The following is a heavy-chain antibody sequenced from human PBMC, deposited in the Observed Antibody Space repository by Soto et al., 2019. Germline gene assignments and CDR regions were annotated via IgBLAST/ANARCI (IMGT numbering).Heavy chain of an antibody. CDR2: INGRDGAI. CDR1: GFSFSVYS. D-gene: IGHD3-3*02. CDR3: ARDHLWAFDY. V-gene: IGHV3-48*02. J-gene: IGHJ4*02. Sequence: GGSLRLSCAASGFSFSVYSRNWVRQAPGKGLEWVSYINGRDGAINYVDSVKGRFTISIDIAKDSLYLQMNSLRDEDTAVYFCARDHLWAFDYWGQGVLVTVYS.